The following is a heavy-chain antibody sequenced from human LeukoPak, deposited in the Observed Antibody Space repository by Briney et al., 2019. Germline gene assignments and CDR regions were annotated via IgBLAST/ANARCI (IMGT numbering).Heavy chain of an antibody. CDR3: ARALLDFDWLLPATLDI. D-gene: IGHD3-9*01. V-gene: IGHV4-4*07. CDR1: GDSISYYY. CDR2: IYSDGST. J-gene: IGHJ3*02. Sequence: SETLSLTCTVSGDSISYYYWSWIRQPAGKGLEWIGRIYSDGSTNYNPSLKSRVTMSLDTSKNQFSLKLNSVTAADTAVYYCARALLDFDWLLPATLDIRGQGTLVTVSS.